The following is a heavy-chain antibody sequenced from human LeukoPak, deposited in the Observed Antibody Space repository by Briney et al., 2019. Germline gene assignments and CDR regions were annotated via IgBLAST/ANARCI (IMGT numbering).Heavy chain of an antibody. CDR2: IYSGGST. Sequence: GGSLRLSCAASEFTVSSNYVSWVRQAPGKGLEWVSVIYSGGSTYYADSVKGRFTISRDNSKNTLYLQMNSLRAEDTAVYYCARAYGGYYFDSWGQGTLVTVSS. V-gene: IGHV3-53*01. CDR3: ARAYGGYYFDS. J-gene: IGHJ4*02. D-gene: IGHD4/OR15-4a*01. CDR1: EFTVSSNY.